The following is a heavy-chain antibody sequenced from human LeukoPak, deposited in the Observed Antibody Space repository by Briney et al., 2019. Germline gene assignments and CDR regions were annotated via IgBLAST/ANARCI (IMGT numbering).Heavy chain of an antibody. CDR1: GYSISSGYY. Sequence: SQTLSLTCTVSGYSISSGYYWGWIRQPPGKGLEWIGSIYHSGSTYYNPSLKSRVTISVDTSKNQFSLKLSSVTAADTAVYYCARGESIAAAGTGYWGQGTLVTVSS. CDR3: ARGESIAAAGTGY. D-gene: IGHD6-13*01. J-gene: IGHJ4*02. CDR2: IYHSGST. V-gene: IGHV4-38-2*02.